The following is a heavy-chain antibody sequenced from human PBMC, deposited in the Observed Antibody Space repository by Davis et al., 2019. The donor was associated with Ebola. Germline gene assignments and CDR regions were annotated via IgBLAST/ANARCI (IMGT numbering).Heavy chain of an antibody. J-gene: IGHJ3*02. CDR1: GFIFSTAW. Sequence: PGGSLRLSCTGSGFIFSTAWMNWVRQAPGKGLEWVGRVKSKTNGETTDYAAPVKGRFTISRDDSKNTVYLQMNSLKPEDKAVYYCKSQKKGDAFDIWGPGTMVTVSS. CDR3: KSQKKGDAFDI. CDR2: VKSKTNGETT. V-gene: IGHV3-15*01.